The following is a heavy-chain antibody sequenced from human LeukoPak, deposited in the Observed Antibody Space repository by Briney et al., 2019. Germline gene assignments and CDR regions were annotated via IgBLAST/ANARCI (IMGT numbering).Heavy chain of an antibody. J-gene: IGHJ4*02. CDR2: ISYDGSNK. D-gene: IGHD6-19*01. CDR3: AKDLGSRGWWGGTWLD. CDR1: GFTFSSYA. Sequence: PGGSLRLSCAASGFTFSSYAMHWVRQAPGKGLEWVAVISYDGSNKYYADSVKGRFTISRDNSKNTLYLQMNSLRAEDTAVYYCAKDLGSRGWWGGTWLDWGQGTLVTVSS. V-gene: IGHV3-30*04.